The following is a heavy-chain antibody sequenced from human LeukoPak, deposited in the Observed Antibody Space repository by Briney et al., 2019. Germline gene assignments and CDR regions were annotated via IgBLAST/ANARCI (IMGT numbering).Heavy chain of an antibody. V-gene: IGHV3-48*04. CDR2: ISSSGRTT. J-gene: IGHJ5*02. CDR3: ARVAAVAGLYNWFDP. D-gene: IGHD6-19*01. Sequence: GGSLRLSCAASGFTFSSYSMNWVRQAPGKGLEWVSYISSSGRTTYYADSVKGRFTISRDNAKNSLYLQMNSLRAEDTAVYYCARVAAVAGLYNWFDPWGQGTLVTVSS. CDR1: GFTFSSYS.